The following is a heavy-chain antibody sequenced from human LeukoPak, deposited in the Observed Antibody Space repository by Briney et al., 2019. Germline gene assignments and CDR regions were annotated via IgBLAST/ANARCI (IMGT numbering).Heavy chain of an antibody. Sequence: PGGSLRLSCAASGFTFSSYAMSWVRQAPGKGLEWVSAISGGGGSTYYADSVKGRFTTSRDNAKNSLYLQMNSLRAEDTAVYYCAELGITMIGGVWGKGTTVTISS. CDR3: AELGITMIGGV. CDR1: GFTFSSYA. J-gene: IGHJ6*04. V-gene: IGHV3-23*01. D-gene: IGHD3-10*02. CDR2: ISGGGGST.